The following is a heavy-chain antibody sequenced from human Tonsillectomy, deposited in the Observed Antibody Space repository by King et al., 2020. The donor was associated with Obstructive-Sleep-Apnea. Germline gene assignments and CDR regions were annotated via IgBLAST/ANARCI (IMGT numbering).Heavy chain of an antibody. J-gene: IGHJ4*02. CDR3: ASSITPLYGDYRNYFDY. CDR2: IYYTGRT. Sequence: QLQESGPGLVKPSETLSLTCTVSGGSIGSSSYYWGWIRQPPGKGLEWIGNIYYTGRTYYNPSLKSRVTISIDTSKNQFSLKLSSVTAADTAVYYCASSITPLYGDYRNYFDYWGQGTLVTVSS. D-gene: IGHD4-17*01. V-gene: IGHV4-39*07. CDR1: GGSIGSSSYY.